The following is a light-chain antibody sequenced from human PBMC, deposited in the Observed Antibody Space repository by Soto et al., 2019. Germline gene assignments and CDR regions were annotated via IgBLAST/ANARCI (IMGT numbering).Light chain of an antibody. V-gene: IGLV4-69*01. CDR3: KSWGSGIVV. CDR2: LYSDGSH. J-gene: IGLJ2*01. CDR1: SGHSNYS. Sequence: QLVLTQSPSASASLGASVKLTCTLSSGHSNYSIAWHQQQSEKGPRYLMKLYSDGSHRKGDGIPYRFSGSSSGAERYLAISSLQSEDEADYSCKSWGSGIVVFGGGTKLTVL.